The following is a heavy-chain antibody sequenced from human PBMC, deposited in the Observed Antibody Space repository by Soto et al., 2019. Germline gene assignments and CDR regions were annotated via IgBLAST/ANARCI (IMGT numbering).Heavy chain of an antibody. CDR1: GGTFSSYT. V-gene: IGHV1-69*02. J-gene: IGHJ6*03. CDR3: RAATGNYYYYYMDV. Sequence: QVQLVQSGAEVKKPGSSVKVSCKASGGTFSSYTISWVRQAPGQGLEWMGRIIPILGIANYAQKFQGRVTITADKSTSTAYMELSSLRSEDTAVYSCRAATGNYYYYYMDVWGKGTTVTVSS. D-gene: IGHD2-15*01. CDR2: IIPILGIA.